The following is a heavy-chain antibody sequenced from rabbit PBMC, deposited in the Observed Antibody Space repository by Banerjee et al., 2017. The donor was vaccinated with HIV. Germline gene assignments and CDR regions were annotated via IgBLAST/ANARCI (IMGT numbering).Heavy chain of an antibody. V-gene: IGHV1S40*01. Sequence: QSLEESGGDLVKPEGSLTLTCTASGFSFSNKYVMCWVRQAPGKGLEWIACINTSSGNTVYASWAKGRFTISKTSSTTVTLQMTSLTAADTATYFCAREGAADTGHVHAYSLFNLWGPGTLVTVS. CDR2: INTSSGNT. D-gene: IGHD6-1*01. CDR3: AREGAADTGHVHAYSLFNL. CDR1: GFSFSNKYV. J-gene: IGHJ4*01.